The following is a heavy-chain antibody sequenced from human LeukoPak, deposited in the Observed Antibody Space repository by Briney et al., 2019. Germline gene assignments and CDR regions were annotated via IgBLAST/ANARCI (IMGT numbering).Heavy chain of an antibody. CDR1: GGTFSSYA. V-gene: IGHV1-69*13. Sequence: ASVKVSCKAFGGTFSSYAISWVRQAPGQGLEWMGGIIPNFGTANYAQKFQGRVTITADESTSTAYMELSSLRSEDTAVYYCARVHYYGSGSYVTAFYYYMVVWGKGTTVTVSS. CDR3: ARVHYYGSGSYVTAFYYYMVV. D-gene: IGHD3-10*01. J-gene: IGHJ6*03. CDR2: IIPNFGTA.